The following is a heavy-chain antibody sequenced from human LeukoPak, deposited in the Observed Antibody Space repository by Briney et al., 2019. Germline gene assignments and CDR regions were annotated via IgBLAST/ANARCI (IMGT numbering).Heavy chain of an antibody. V-gene: IGHV4-59*08. CDR2: IYYSGST. D-gene: IGHD1-14*01. CDR1: GGSISSYY. CDR3: ARHSASFCIDY. J-gene: IGHJ4*02. Sequence: PSETLSLTCTVSGGSISSYYWSWIRQPPGKGLEWIGYIYYSGSTNYNPSLKSRVTISVDTSKNQFSLKMRFVTAADTAVYYCARHSASFCIDYWGQGTLVTVSS.